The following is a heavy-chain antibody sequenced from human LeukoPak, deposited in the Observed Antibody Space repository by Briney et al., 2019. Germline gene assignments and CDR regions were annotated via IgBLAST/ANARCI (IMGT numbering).Heavy chain of an antibody. Sequence: GGSLRLSCAASGFTFSSYAMSWVRQAPGKGLEWVSAISGSGGSTYHADSVKGRFTISRDNSKNTLYLQMNSLRAEDTAVYYCAKGIVGATRKINFFDYWGQGTLVTVSS. CDR2: ISGSGGST. J-gene: IGHJ4*02. D-gene: IGHD1-26*01. CDR1: GFTFSSYA. CDR3: AKGIVGATRKINFFDY. V-gene: IGHV3-23*01.